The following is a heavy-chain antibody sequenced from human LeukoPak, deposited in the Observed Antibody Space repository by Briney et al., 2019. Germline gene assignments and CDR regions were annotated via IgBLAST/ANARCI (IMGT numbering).Heavy chain of an antibody. CDR3: ASTPFNYDYIWGSYRYRRAFDI. Sequence: PSETLSLTCAVYGGSFSGYYWSWIRQPPGKGLQWIGEINHSGSTNYNPSLKNRVTISVDTSKNQFSLMLSSVTAADTVVYYCASTPFNYDYIWGSYRYRRAFDIWGQGTMVTVSS. J-gene: IGHJ3*02. CDR2: INHSGST. D-gene: IGHD3-16*02. V-gene: IGHV4-34*01. CDR1: GGSFSGYY.